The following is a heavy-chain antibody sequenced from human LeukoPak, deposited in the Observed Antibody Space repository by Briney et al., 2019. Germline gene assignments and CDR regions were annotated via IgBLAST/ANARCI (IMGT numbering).Heavy chain of an antibody. CDR1: GGSISSGSYH. CDR2: IYTSGST. V-gene: IGHV4-61*02. J-gene: IGHJ4*02. D-gene: IGHD6-6*01. CDR3: ARGSRRTSNFDY. Sequence: PSQTLSLTCTVSGGSISSGSYHWSWIRQPAGKGLEWNGRIYTSGSTNYNPSLKSRVTISVDTSKNQFSLKLSSVTAADTAVYYCARGSRRTSNFDYWGQGTLVTVSS.